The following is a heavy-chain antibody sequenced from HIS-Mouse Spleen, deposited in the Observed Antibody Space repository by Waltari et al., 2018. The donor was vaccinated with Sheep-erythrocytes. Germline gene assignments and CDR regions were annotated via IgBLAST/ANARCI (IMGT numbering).Heavy chain of an antibody. Sequence: QVTLKESGPVLVKPTETLTLTCTVSGFSLSNARMGVSWIRQPPGKALEWLAHIFSNDEKSYSTALESRLTISKDKSKSQGVLTMTNRDPVDTATYYCARITVDQLVDYYYYYGMDVWGQGTTVTVSS. J-gene: IGHJ6*02. CDR2: IFSNDEK. D-gene: IGHD6-13*01. CDR3: ARITVDQLVDYYYYYGMDV. CDR1: GFSLSNARMG. V-gene: IGHV2-26*01.